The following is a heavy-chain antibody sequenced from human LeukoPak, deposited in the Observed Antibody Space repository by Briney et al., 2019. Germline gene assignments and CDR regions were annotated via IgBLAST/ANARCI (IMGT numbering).Heavy chain of an antibody. CDR2: IHYSGTPT. V-gene: IGHV4-39*02. CDR1: GASITSGRYY. Sequence: SETLSLTCSVYGASITSGRYYWGWVRQAPGKGLEWIGTIHYSGTPTFYNPSLESRVSLFSDTSRSDFSLRLRSVTAADTAVYYCAAGGDDAKAGYWGQGTLVTVSS. J-gene: IGHJ4*02. CDR3: AAGGDDAKAGY. D-gene: IGHD3-16*01.